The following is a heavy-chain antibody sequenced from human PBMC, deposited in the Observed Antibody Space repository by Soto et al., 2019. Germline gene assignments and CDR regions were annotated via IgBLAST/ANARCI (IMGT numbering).Heavy chain of an antibody. J-gene: IGHJ4*02. V-gene: IGHV3-73*01. D-gene: IGHD2-21*02. CDR1: GFTFSGSA. CDR3: AKDEYIVVVTAAHY. CDR2: IRSKANSYAT. Sequence: GGSLRLSCAASGFTFSGSAMHWVRQASGKGLEWVGRIRSKANSYATAYAASVKGRFTISRDNSKNTLYLQMNSLRAEDTAVYYCAKDEYIVVVTAAHYWGQGTLVTVYS.